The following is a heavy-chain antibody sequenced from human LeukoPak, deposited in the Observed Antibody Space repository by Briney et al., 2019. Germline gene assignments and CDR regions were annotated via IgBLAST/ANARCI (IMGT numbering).Heavy chain of an antibody. D-gene: IGHD3-16*02. J-gene: IGHJ4*02. CDR1: GGSFSGYY. V-gene: IGHV4-59*08. Sequence: SETLSLTCAVYGGSFSGYYWSWIRQPPGKGLEWIGYIYYSGSTNYNPSLKSRVTISVDTSKNQFSLKLSSVTAADTAVYYCARMGTYDYVWGSYRHSADYWGQGTLVTVSS. CDR2: IYYSGST. CDR3: ARMGTYDYVWGSYRHSADY.